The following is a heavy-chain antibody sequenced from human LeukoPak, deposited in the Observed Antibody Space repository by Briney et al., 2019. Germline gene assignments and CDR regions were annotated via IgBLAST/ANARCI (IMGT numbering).Heavy chain of an antibody. CDR1: GGSISSYY. J-gene: IGHJ4*02. CDR2: IYYSGST. Sequence: SETLSLTCTVSGGSISSYYWSWIRQPPGKGPEWIGYIYYSGSTNYNPSLKSRVTISVDTSKNQFSLKLSSVTAADTAVYYCARTNSDSSGYYRLFDYWRQGTLVTVSS. V-gene: IGHV4-59*08. D-gene: IGHD3-22*01. CDR3: ARTNSDSSGYYRLFDY.